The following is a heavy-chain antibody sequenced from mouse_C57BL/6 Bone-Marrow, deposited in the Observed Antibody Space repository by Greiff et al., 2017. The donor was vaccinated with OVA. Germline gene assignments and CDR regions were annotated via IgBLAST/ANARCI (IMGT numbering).Heavy chain of an antibody. Sequence: EVKLEESGGGLVKPGGSLKLSCAASGFTFSSYAMSWVRQTPEKRLEWVATISDGGSYTYYPDNVKGRFTISRDNAKNNLYLQMSHLKSEDTAMYYCATIRGAMDYWGQGTSVTVSS. CDR2: ISDGGSYT. J-gene: IGHJ4*01. CDR1: GFTFSSYA. CDR3: ATIRGAMDY. D-gene: IGHD1-1*01. V-gene: IGHV5-4*03.